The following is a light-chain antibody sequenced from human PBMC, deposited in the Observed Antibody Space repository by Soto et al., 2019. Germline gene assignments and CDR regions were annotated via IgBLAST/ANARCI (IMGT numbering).Light chain of an antibody. Sequence: RFTKSPSSFSASTGDRVTITCRASQGISSYLAWYQQKPGKAPKLLIYAASTLQSGVPSRFSGSGSGTEFTLTISSLQPDDFATYYCQQYMSYSVGQGTKVDIK. CDR3: QQYMSYS. V-gene: IGKV1-8*01. J-gene: IGKJ1*01. CDR1: QGISSY. CDR2: AAS.